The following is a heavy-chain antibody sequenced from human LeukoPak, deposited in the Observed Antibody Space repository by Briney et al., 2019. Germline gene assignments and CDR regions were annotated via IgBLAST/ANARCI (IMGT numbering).Heavy chain of an antibody. Sequence: ASVKVSCKASGYKFTGFYMHWVRQAPGQGLEWMGWINPNSGGTNYAQKFQGRITMTRDTSISTAYMEMSRLISDDTAVYYCARISLGLDGFDIWGQGTMVTVSS. V-gene: IGHV1-2*02. CDR1: GYKFTGFY. D-gene: IGHD3-16*01. CDR2: INPNSGGT. CDR3: ARISLGLDGFDI. J-gene: IGHJ3*02.